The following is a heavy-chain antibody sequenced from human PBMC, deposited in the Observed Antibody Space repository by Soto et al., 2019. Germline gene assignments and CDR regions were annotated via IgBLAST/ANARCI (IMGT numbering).Heavy chain of an antibody. CDR3: ATGSFTSTGGRIGYHYNAMDV. D-gene: IGHD1-1*01. CDR2: IIPIFGPA. J-gene: IGHJ6*02. CDR1: GGTFSSHS. Sequence: ASVKVSCKSSGGTFSSHSINWVRQAPGQGLEWMGGIIPIFGPANFAKKFQGRVTITADESTTTAYMEPSSLTSEDTAVYYCATGSFTSTGGRIGYHYNAMDVWGQGTTVTVSS. V-gene: IGHV1-69*13.